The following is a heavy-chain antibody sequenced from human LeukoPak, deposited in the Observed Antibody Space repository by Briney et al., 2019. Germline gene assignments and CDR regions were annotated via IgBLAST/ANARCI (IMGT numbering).Heavy chain of an antibody. CDR2: ISWNSGSI. D-gene: IGHD1-26*01. CDR3: AKGKRSTQRSAFDI. Sequence: GGSLRLSCAASGFTFDDYAMHWVRQAPGKGLEWVSGISWNSGSIGYADSVKGRFTISRDNAKNSLYLQMNSLRAEDTAVYYCAKGKRSTQRSAFDIWGQGTMVTVSS. J-gene: IGHJ3*02. V-gene: IGHV3-9*01. CDR1: GFTFDDYA.